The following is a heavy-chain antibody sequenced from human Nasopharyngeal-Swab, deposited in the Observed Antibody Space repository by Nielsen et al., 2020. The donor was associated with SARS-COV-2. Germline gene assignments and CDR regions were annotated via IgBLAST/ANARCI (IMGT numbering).Heavy chain of an antibody. CDR2: IYYSGST. J-gene: IGHJ4*02. D-gene: IGHD3-22*01. V-gene: IGHV4-39*07. Sequence: WIRQPPGKGLEWIGSIYYSGSTNYNPSLKSRVTISVDTSKNQFSLKLSSVTAADTAVYYCARTRPSPYYYDSSGYYYPDFDYWGQGTLVTVSS. CDR3: ARTRPSPYYYDSSGYYYPDFDY.